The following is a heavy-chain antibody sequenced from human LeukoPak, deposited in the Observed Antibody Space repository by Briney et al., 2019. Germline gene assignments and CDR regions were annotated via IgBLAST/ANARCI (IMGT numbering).Heavy chain of an antibody. CDR2: INDSGRI. CDR3: ARRWNYGRNYYIDV. Sequence: PPETPSLTRAVYGGSFSNSYWSWIRQPPGTGLEWIGDINDSGRINYNPSLMSRVTVSVDTSKNQFSLRLTSVTATDTAVYYCARRWNYGRNYYIDVWGNGATVSVSS. V-gene: IGHV4-34*01. D-gene: IGHD1-7*01. J-gene: IGHJ6*03. CDR1: GGSFSNSY.